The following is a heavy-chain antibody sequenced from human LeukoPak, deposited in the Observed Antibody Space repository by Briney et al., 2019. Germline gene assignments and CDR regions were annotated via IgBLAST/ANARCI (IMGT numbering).Heavy chain of an antibody. J-gene: IGHJ6*03. CDR1: GGSFSGYY. CDR3: ARDRDYGEIGYYYYYIDV. Sequence: SETLSLTCAVYGGSFSGYYWNWIRQPPEKGLEWIGEINHSGSTNYNPSLKSRVTISVDTSKNQFSLKLSSVTAADTAVYYCARDRDYGEIGYYYYYIDVWGKRSTVTVSS. CDR2: INHSGST. V-gene: IGHV4-34*01. D-gene: IGHD4-17*01.